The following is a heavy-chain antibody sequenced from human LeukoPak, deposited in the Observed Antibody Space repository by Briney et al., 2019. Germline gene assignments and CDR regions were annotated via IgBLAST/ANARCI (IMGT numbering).Heavy chain of an antibody. CDR2: ISYDGSNK. CDR3: AREHSSGWTPEDAFDI. V-gene: IGHV3-30-3*01. CDR1: GFNFSSYA. D-gene: IGHD6-19*01. Sequence: GRSLRLSCAASGFNFSSYAMHWVRQAPGKGLEWVAVISYDGSNKYYADSVKGRFTISRDNSKNTLYLQMNSLRAEDTAVYYCAREHSSGWTPEDAFDIWGQGTMVTVSS. J-gene: IGHJ3*02.